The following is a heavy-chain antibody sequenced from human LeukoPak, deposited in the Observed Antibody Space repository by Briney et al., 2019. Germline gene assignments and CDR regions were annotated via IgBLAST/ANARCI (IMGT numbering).Heavy chain of an antibody. CDR3: ASPIAVAGPYFDY. J-gene: IGHJ4*02. CDR1: GFTFDDYA. V-gene: IGHV3-9*01. Sequence: PGGSLRLSCAASGFTFDDYAMHWVRQAPGKGLEWVSGISWNSGSIGYADSVKGRFTISRDNAKNSLYLQMNSLRAEDTAVYYCASPIAVAGPYFDYWGQGTLVTVSS. CDR2: ISWNSGSI. D-gene: IGHD6-19*01.